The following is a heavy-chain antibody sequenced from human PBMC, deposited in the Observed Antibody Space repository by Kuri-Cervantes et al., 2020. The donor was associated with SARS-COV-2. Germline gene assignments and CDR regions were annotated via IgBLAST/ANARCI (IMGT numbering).Heavy chain of an antibody. J-gene: IGHJ4*02. CDR1: GFTFSSYW. Sequence: GGSLRLSCAASGFTFSSYWMHWVRQAPGKGLVWVSHINSDGSSTYYADSVKGRFTISRDNSKNTLYLQMNSLRAEDTAVYYCARETLAFDYWGQGTLVTVSS. D-gene: IGHD1-1*01. CDR3: ARETLAFDY. V-gene: IGHV3-74*01. CDR2: INSDGSST.